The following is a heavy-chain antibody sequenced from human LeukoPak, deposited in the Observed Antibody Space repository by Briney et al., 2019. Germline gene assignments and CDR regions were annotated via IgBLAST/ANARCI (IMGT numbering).Heavy chain of an antibody. Sequence: PGGSLRLSCAASGFTFSSYSMNWVRQAPGKGLEWVSSISSSSSYIYYADSVKGRFTISRDNAKNSLYLLMNSLRAEDTAVYYCARGLCSGGSCYPPLYVAYFDYWGQGTLVTVSS. J-gene: IGHJ4*02. CDR1: GFTFSSYS. V-gene: IGHV3-21*01. CDR3: ARGLCSGGSCYPPLYVAYFDY. CDR2: ISSSSSYI. D-gene: IGHD2-15*01.